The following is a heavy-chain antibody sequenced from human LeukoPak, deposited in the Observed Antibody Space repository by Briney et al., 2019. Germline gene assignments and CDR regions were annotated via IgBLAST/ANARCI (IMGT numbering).Heavy chain of an antibody. J-gene: IGHJ6*04. V-gene: IGHV3-30*04. CDR2: ISYDGSNK. CDR1: GFTFSSYA. Sequence: GGSLRLSCAASGFTFSSYAMHWVRQAPGKGLEWVAVISYDGSNKYYADSVKGRFTISRDNSKNTLYLQMNSLRAEDTAVYYCARAPDRPWAHYYYYYGMDVWGKGTTVTVSS. CDR3: ARAPDRPWAHYYYYYGMDV. D-gene: IGHD1-14*01.